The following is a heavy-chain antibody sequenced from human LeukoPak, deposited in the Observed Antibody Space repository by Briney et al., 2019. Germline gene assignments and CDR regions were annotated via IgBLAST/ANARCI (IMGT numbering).Heavy chain of an antibody. Sequence: ASVKVSCKASGYTFTSYYMHWVRQAPGHGLEWMGIINPSGGSTSYAQKFQGRVTMTRDTSTSTVYMELSSLRSEDTAVYYCARVNPEIAAADAFDYWGQGTLVTVSS. CDR1: GYTFTSYY. CDR3: ARVNPEIAAADAFDY. CDR2: INPSGGST. V-gene: IGHV1-46*01. D-gene: IGHD6-13*01. J-gene: IGHJ4*02.